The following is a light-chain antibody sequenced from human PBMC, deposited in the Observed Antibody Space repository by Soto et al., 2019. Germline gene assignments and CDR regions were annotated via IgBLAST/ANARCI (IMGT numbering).Light chain of an antibody. CDR3: LQEYSYPLT. V-gene: IGKV1-6*01. CDR2: AAS. Sequence: AIQMTQYPSSLSASVGDRVTITCRASQGIRNDLGWNQQKPGKAPKLLNYAASSLQSGVPSRFSGSGSVTDFTLTIRSMQSEDFATYHCLQEYSYPLTFGQGTKVEIK. J-gene: IGKJ1*01. CDR1: QGIRND.